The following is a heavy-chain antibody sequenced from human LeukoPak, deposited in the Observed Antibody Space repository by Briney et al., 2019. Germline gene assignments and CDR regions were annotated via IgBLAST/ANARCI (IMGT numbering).Heavy chain of an antibody. D-gene: IGHD4-23*01. V-gene: IGHV3-66*01. J-gene: IGHJ4*02. CDR1: GFTFSNAW. Sequence: GGSLRLSCAASGFTFSNAWMSWVRQAPGKGLEYVSGISGNEDSVKGRFTISRDNSKNTLYLQMSSLRAEDTAVYYCVKGGGNSRPYFFDYWGQGTLITVSS. CDR2: ISGNE. CDR3: VKGGGNSRPYFFDY.